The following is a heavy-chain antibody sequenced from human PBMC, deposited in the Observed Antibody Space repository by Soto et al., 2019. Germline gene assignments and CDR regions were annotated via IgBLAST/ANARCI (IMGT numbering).Heavy chain of an antibody. CDR3: AREPAVTTSGDY. J-gene: IGHJ4*02. Sequence: SETLSLTCTVSGGSISSSSYYWGWIRQPPGKGLEWIGSIYYSGSTYYNPSLKSRVTISVDTSKNQFSLKLSSVTAADTAVYYCAREPAVTTSGDYWGQGTLVTVSS. CDR1: GGSISSSSYY. CDR2: IYYSGST. D-gene: IGHD4-17*01. V-gene: IGHV4-39*02.